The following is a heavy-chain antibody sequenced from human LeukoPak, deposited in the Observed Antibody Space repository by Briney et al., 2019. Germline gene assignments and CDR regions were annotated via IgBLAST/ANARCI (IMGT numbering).Heavy chain of an antibody. CDR3: ARGSGSYWSFFH. V-gene: IGHV4-34*01. CDR2: INHSGST. J-gene: IGHJ4*02. D-gene: IGHD1-26*01. Sequence: SETLSLTCAVYGGSFSGYYWSWIRQPPGKGLEWIGEINHSGSTNYNPSLKSRVTISVDTSKNQFSLKLSSVTAEDTAVYYCARGSGSYWSFFHWGQGTLVTVSS. CDR1: GGSFSGYY.